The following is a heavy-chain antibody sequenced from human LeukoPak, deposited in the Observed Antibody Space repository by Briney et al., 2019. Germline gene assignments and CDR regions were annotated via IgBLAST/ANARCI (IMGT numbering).Heavy chain of an antibody. CDR2: INTKTGKP. Sequence: ASVKVSCQASGYTFTDYTINWVRQAPGRGREWVGWINTKTGKPTYAQGCTGPFVFSLDTSVTTAYLQISSLKAEDTAVYYCARGGPFDSWGQGTLVTVSS. J-gene: IGHJ4*02. CDR1: GYTFTDYT. CDR3: ARGGPFDS. V-gene: IGHV7-4-1*02.